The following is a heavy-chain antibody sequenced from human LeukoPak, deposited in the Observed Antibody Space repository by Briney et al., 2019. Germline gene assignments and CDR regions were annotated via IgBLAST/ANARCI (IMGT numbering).Heavy chain of an antibody. CDR3: ARAVGPRGGNWFDP. CDR2: VNPSSGST. V-gene: IGHV1-46*01. J-gene: IGHJ5*02. D-gene: IGHD1-26*01. CDR1: GYTFTSYF. Sequence: ASVKVSCKASGYTFTSYFMHWVRQAPGQGLEWMGVVNPSSGSTTYSQKFQGRVTMTRDTSTSTVYMDLSSLRSEVTAVYYCARAVGPRGGNWFDPWGQGTLVTVSS.